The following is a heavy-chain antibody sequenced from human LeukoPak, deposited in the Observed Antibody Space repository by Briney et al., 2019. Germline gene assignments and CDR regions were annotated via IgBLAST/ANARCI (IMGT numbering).Heavy chain of an antibody. D-gene: IGHD1-26*01. CDR2: INPNSGGT. Sequence: GTSVKVSCKASGFTFTSSAVQWVRQAPGQGLEWMGWINPNSGGTNYARKFQGRVTMTRDTSISTAYMELSRLRSDDTAVYYCARDRVGATFDYWGQGTLVTVSS. CDR1: GFTFTSSA. V-gene: IGHV1-2*02. CDR3: ARDRVGATFDY. J-gene: IGHJ4*02.